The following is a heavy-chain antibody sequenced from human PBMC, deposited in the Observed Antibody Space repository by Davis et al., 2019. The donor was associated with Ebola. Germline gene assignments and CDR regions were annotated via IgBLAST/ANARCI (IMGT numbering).Heavy chain of an antibody. J-gene: IGHJ6*02. CDR1: GFVFDDHA. V-gene: IGHV3-9*01. D-gene: IGHD2/OR15-2a*01. Sequence: SLKISCTGSGFVFDDHAIHWVRQAPGKGLEWVAGLNCNSAFIVYVDSVKGRFTISRDNAKKSVYLQMNNLRVEDTALYYCAKGGDFPSSSLNHFYYGVDAWGQGTTVTVSS. CDR2: LNCNSAFI. CDR3: AKGGDFPSSSLNHFYYGVDA.